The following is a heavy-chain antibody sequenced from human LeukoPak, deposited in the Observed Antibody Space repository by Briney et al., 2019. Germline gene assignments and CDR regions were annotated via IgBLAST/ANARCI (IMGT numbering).Heavy chain of an antibody. CDR1: GGSFSGYY. J-gene: IGHJ4*02. D-gene: IGHD3-10*01. Sequence: SETLSLTCAVYGGSFSGYYWSWIRQPPGKGLEWIGEINHSGSTNYNPSLKSRVTISVHSSKNQFSLKLSSVTAADTAVYYCARIFGEGDYWGQGTLVTVSS. CDR2: INHSGST. V-gene: IGHV4-34*01. CDR3: ARIFGEGDY.